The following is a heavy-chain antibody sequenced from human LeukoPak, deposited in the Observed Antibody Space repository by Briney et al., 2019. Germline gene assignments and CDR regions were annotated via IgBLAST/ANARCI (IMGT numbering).Heavy chain of an antibody. CDR1: GFTFSSYG. CDR2: ISYDGSNK. D-gene: IGHD2-8*02. CDR3: ARADGGYYYMDV. V-gene: IGHV3-30*19. J-gene: IGHJ6*03. Sequence: GGSLRLSCAASGFTFSSYGMHWVRQAPGKGLEWVAVISYDGSNKYYADSVKGRFTISRDNSKNTLYLQMNSLRAEDTAVYYCARADGGYYYMDVWGKGTTVTVSS.